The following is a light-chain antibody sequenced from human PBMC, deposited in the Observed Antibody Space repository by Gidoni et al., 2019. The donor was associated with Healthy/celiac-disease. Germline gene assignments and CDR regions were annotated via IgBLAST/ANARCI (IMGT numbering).Light chain of an antibody. CDR2: ADN. Sequence: QSVLTQPPSVSAAPGQGVTISCTGSFSNIGAAYEVSWYQQLPGKVPKLLIYADNNRPSGVPDRFSGSKSGTSASLTITGLQDDDEGDYYCQSYDSALRVVFGGGTKVTV. CDR1: FSNIGAAYE. J-gene: IGLJ2*01. V-gene: IGLV1-40*01. CDR3: QSYDSALRVV.